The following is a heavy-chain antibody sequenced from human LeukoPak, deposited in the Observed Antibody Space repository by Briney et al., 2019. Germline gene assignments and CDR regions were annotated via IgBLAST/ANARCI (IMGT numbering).Heavy chain of an antibody. CDR3: ARRGYCSSTSCFKTFDY. D-gene: IGHD2-2*01. CDR1: GYTFTSYY. J-gene: IGHJ4*02. V-gene: IGHV1-46*01. Sequence: GASVKVSCKASGYTFTSYYMHWVRRAPGQGLEWMGIINPSGGSTSYAQKFQGRVTMTRDTSTSTVYMELSSLRSEDTAVYYCARRGYCSSTSCFKTFDYWGQGTLVTVSS. CDR2: INPSGGST.